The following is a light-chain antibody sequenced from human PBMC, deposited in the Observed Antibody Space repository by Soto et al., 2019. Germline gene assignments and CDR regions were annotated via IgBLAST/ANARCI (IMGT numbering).Light chain of an antibody. CDR1: QSVSSSY. CDR3: HDSGRT. Sequence: EIVLTQSPGTLSLSPGERATLSCRASQSVSSSYLAWYQQKPGQAPRLLIYGASSRATGVPDRFSGSGSGTDFTLTISRLELEDFAVYYWHDSGRTFGQGTKVEIK. J-gene: IGKJ1*01. V-gene: IGKV3-20*01. CDR2: GAS.